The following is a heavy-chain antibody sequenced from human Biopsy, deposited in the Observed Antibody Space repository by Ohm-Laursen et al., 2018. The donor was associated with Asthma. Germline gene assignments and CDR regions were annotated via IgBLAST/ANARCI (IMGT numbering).Heavy chain of an antibody. Sequence: SLSLSCAASGFVFSQSGMHWVRQGPGQGKEWVALVSSDGHNKYYEDSVKGRFTISRDNSRNRLYLQINRLTVEDSAVYFCARQSGQDYGDSSGFDIWGQGTKVAVSS. V-gene: IGHV3-30*03. CDR2: VSSDGHNK. CDR1: GFVFSQSG. CDR3: ARQSGQDYGDSSGFDI. J-gene: IGHJ3*02. D-gene: IGHD3-22*01.